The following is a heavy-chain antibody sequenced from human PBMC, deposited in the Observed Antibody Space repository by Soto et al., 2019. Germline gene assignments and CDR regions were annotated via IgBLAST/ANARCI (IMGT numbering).Heavy chain of an antibody. D-gene: IGHD5-18*01. CDR1: GFTFSSYS. J-gene: IGHJ6*02. CDR3: ASPREDTAMDWDYYYYGMDV. V-gene: IGHV3-21*01. CDR2: ISSSSSYI. Sequence: GGSLRLSCAASGFTFSSYSTNWVRQAPGKGLEWVSSISSSSSYIYYADSVKGRFTISRDNAKNSLYLQMNSLRAEDTAVYYCASPREDTAMDWDYYYYGMDVWGQGTTVTVSS.